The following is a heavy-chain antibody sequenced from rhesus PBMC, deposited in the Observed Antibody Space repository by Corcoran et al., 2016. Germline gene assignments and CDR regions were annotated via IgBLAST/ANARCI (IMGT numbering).Heavy chain of an antibody. D-gene: IGHD4-23*01. CDR1: GGSISSRHYY. CDR2: IPYSGST. Sequence: QVQLQESGPGLVKPSETPSLPCAVSGGSISSRHYYWSRIRLAPGKGREWIGYIPYSGSTSYNPSLKSRVTISRDTSKNQFSLKLSSVTAADTAVYYCAREYPSNYGYDAFDFWGQGLRVTVSS. J-gene: IGHJ3*01. V-gene: IGHV4-122*02. CDR3: AREYPSNYGYDAFDF.